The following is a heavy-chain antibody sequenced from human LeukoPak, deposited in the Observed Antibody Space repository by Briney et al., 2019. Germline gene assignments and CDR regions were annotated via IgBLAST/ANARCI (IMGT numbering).Heavy chain of an antibody. CDR1: GFTVSSNY. CDR3: ARGVRYYYDSSGYGLGY. CDR2: IYSGGST. V-gene: IGHV3-66*01. J-gene: IGHJ4*02. D-gene: IGHD3-22*01. Sequence: GGSLRLSCAASGFTVSSNYMSWVRQAPGKGLEWVSVIYSGGSTYYADSVKGRFTISRDNSKNTLYLQKNSLRAEDTAVYYCARGVRYYYDSSGYGLGYWGQGTLVTVSS.